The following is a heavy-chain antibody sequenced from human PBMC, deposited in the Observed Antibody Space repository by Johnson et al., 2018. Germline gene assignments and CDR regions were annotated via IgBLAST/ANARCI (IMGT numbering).Heavy chain of an antibody. CDR3: ARGDVALDY. CDR1: GFTLSSYW. CDR2: IKHDGSEK. J-gene: IGHJ4*02. Sequence: EVQLVESGGGLVPPGGSLRLSCAASGFTLSSYWLTWVRQAPGKGPEWVANIKHDGSEKYYLDSVKGRFTISRDNVKKSMFLQMNSLRAEDTAVYYCARGDVALDYWGLGTLVTVSS. V-gene: IGHV3-7*01. D-gene: IGHD2-21*01.